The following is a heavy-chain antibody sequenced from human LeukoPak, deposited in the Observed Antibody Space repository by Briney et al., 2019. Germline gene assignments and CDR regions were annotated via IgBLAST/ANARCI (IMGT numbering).Heavy chain of an antibody. CDR1: GFTFSSYW. Sequence: PGGSLRLSCAASGFTFSSYWMSWVRQAPGKGLEWVANIKQDGSEKYYVDSVKGRFTISRDNAKNSLYLQMNSLRAEDTAVYYCARALLYDSSGYGYWGQGTLVTVSS. V-gene: IGHV3-7*01. CDR2: IKQDGSEK. CDR3: ARALLYDSSGYGY. J-gene: IGHJ4*02. D-gene: IGHD3-22*01.